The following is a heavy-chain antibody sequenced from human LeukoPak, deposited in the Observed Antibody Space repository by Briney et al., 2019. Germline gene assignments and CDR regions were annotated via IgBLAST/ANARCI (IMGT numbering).Heavy chain of an antibody. CDR2: IKSSTDGGTT. V-gene: IGHV3-15*01. CDR3: NTGFQRAWYIYNGMDV. J-gene: IGHJ6*02. Sequence: PGGSLTLSCAASGFTFSNAWMAWVRQAPGKGLEWVGRIKSSTDGGTTDYAAPVKGRFTISRDDSEDTLYLQMNSLKIEDTAVYYCNTGFQRAWYIYNGMDVWGRGTTVTVPS. D-gene: IGHD1-14*01. CDR1: GFTFSNAW.